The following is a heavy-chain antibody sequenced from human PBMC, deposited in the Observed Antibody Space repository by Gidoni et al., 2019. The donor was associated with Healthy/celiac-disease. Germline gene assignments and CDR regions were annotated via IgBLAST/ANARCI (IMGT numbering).Heavy chain of an antibody. D-gene: IGHD5-18*01. CDR2: ISSSSSYT. CDR1: GFTFSDYY. J-gene: IGHJ4*02. CDR3: AREDTAMVYYFDY. Sequence: QVQLVESGGGLVKPGGSLRLSCAASGFTFSDYYMSWIRQAPGKGLEWVSYISSSSSYTNYADSVKGRFTISRDNAKNSLYLQMNSLRAEDTAVYYCAREDTAMVYYFDYWGQGTLVTVSS. V-gene: IGHV3-11*05.